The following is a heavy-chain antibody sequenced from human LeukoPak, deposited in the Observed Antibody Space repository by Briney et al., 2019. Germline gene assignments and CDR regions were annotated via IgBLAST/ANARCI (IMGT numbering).Heavy chain of an antibody. CDR2: ISYDGSNK. D-gene: IGHD2/OR15-2a*01. Sequence: GRSLRLSCAASGFTFSSYGMHWVRQAPGKGLEWVAVISYDGSNKYYADSVKGRFTISRDNSKNTLYLQMNNLRAEDTALYYCASRSMASDYWGQGTLVTVSS. CDR3: ASRSMASDY. CDR1: GFTFSSYG. V-gene: IGHV3-30*03. J-gene: IGHJ4*02.